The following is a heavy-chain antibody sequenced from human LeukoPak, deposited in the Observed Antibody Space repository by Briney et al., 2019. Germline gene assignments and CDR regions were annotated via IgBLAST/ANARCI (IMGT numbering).Heavy chain of an antibody. CDR3: ASTPGRQDYYYYMDV. D-gene: IGHD2-15*01. CDR2: INPSGGST. CDR1: GYTFTSYY. V-gene: IGHV1-46*01. J-gene: IGHJ6*03. Sequence: ASVKVSCKASGYTFTSYYMHWVRQAPGQGLEWMGIINPSGGSTSYAQEFQGRVTMTRDTSTSTVYMELSSLRSEDTAVYYCASTPGRQDYYYYMDVWGKGTTVTVSS.